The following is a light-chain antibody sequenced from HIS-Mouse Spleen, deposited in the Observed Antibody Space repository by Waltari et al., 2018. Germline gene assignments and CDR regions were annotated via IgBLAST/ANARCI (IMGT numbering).Light chain of an antibody. CDR2: AAS. V-gene: IGKV1-39*01. CDR1: QSISSY. Sequence: DIQITQSPSSLSASVGDRVTITCRASQSISSYLNWYQQKPGKAPKLLIYAASSLPSGVASRLCGSGSERDFTLTHSSLQPEYFAPYYCQQSYSTPRTFGQGTKLEIK. CDR3: QQSYSTPRT. J-gene: IGKJ2*01.